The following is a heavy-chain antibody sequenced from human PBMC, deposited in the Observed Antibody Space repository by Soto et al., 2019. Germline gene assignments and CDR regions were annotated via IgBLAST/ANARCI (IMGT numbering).Heavy chain of an antibody. CDR3: ASRGELGYYQTIGYG. CDR2: IIPIFGTT. J-gene: IGHJ1*01. D-gene: IGHD3-22*01. V-gene: IGHV1-69*12. CDR1: GGTFSNYA. Sequence: QVQLVQSGAEVKKPGSSVKVSCKASGGTFSNYAISWVRQAPGQGLEWMGDIIPIFGTTKNAQKFQGRVTMTADESRGTAYLDLSSVRSEDTAVYYCASRGELGYYQTIGYGWGQGTLVIVSS.